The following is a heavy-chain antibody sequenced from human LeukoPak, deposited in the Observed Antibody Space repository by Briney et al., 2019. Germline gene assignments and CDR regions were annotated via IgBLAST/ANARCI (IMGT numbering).Heavy chain of an antibody. CDR3: AREVTAMARGAFDI. CDR2: IYYSGST. D-gene: IGHD5-18*01. V-gene: IGHV4-59*01. Sequence: SETLSLTCTVSGGSISSYYWSWIRQPPGKGLEWIGYIYYSGSTNYNPSLKSRVTISVDTSKNQFSLKLSSVTAADTAVYYCAREVTAMARGAFDIWGQGTMVTVSS. J-gene: IGHJ3*02. CDR1: GGSISSYY.